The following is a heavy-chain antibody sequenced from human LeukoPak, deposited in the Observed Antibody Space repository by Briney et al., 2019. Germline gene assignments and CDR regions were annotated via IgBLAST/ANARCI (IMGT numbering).Heavy chain of an antibody. V-gene: IGHV1-69*05. CDR1: GGTFSSYA. J-gene: IGHJ4*02. D-gene: IGHD3-10*02. Sequence: SVKVSCKASGGTFSSYAISWVRQAPGQGLEWMGGIIPIFGTANYAQKFQGRVTITTDESTSTAYMELSSLRSEDTAVYYCACSPPLKYYFDYWGQGTLVTVSS. CDR2: IIPIFGTA. CDR3: ACSPPLKYYFDY.